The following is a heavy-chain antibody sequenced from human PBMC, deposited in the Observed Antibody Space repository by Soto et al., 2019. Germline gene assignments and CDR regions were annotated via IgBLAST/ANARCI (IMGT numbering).Heavy chain of an antibody. Sequence: PSETLSLTCTVSGGSISSGVYYWSWIRQHPGKGLEWIGYIYYSGSTYYNPSLKSRLTISVDTSKNQFSLKLSSVTAADTAVYYCARGSTYYYDSSGYYYFDYWGQGTLVTVSS. V-gene: IGHV4-31*03. J-gene: IGHJ4*02. CDR2: IYYSGST. CDR3: ARGSTYYYDSSGYYYFDY. CDR1: GGSISSGVYY. D-gene: IGHD3-22*01.